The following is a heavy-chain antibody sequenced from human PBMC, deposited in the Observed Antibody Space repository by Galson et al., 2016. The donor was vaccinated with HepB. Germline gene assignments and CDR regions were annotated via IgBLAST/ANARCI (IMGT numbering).Heavy chain of an antibody. Sequence: ETLSLTCTVSGASISGYYLSWIRQPPGKGLEWIGYIYYSGRTNYNPSLKSRVTISVDTSKNQFSLKLSSVTAADTAVYYYVRDDSGGWYGFHYGMDVWGQGTTVTVSS. CDR2: IYYSGRT. CDR3: VRDDSGGWYGFHYGMDV. J-gene: IGHJ6*02. V-gene: IGHV4-59*01. CDR1: GASISGYY. D-gene: IGHD6-19*01.